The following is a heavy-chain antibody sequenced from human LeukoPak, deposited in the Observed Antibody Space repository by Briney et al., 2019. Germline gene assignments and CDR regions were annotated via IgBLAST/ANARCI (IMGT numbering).Heavy chain of an antibody. Sequence: GSLRLSCAVSGFTFRSYWMHWVRQAPGKGLVWVSRISGDGSMTNYADSVKGRFTISRDNAKNTVYLQMNSLTAEDTAVYYCARYSSSSGGASHYLDYWGQGTLVTVSS. J-gene: IGHJ4*02. CDR3: ARYSSSSGGASHYLDY. D-gene: IGHD6-6*01. V-gene: IGHV3-74*01. CDR1: GFTFRSYW. CDR2: ISGDGSMT.